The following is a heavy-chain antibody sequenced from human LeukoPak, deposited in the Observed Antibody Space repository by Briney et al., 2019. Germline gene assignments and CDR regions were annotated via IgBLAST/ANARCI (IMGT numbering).Heavy chain of an antibody. Sequence: SETLSLTCAVYGGSISSYYWSWIRQPPGKGLEWIGYIYYSGSTNYNPSLKSRVTISVDTSKNQFSLKLSSVTAADTAVFYCARGGFCSGGTCRFDYWGQGTLVTVSS. D-gene: IGHD2-15*01. CDR2: IYYSGST. V-gene: IGHV4-59*01. CDR3: ARGGFCSGGTCRFDY. CDR1: GGSISSYY. J-gene: IGHJ4*02.